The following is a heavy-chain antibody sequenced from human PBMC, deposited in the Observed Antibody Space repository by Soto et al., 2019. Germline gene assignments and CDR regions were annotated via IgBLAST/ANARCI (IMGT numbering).Heavy chain of an antibody. CDR3: ARDLWGYCGADCYPLDV. D-gene: IGHD2-21*02. CDR2: MYNTGST. Sequence: TSETLSLTCTVSGGSISRYYWSWIRRPPGKGLEWIGYMYNTGSTIYNPSLKSRVTISVDTSKNQFSLKLNSVTAADTAVYYCARDLWGYCGADCYPLDVWGQGTTVTVS. J-gene: IGHJ6*02. V-gene: IGHV4-59*01. CDR1: GGSISRYY.